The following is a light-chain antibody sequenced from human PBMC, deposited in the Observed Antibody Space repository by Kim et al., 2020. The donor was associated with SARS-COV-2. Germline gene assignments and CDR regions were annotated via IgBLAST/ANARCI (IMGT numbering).Light chain of an antibody. J-gene: IGKJ4*01. CDR1: QSIGTN. CDR2: GAS. Sequence: VSPGERATLSCGASQSIGTNLAWYQQKPGQPPRLLIYGASTRVTGIPARFSGSGSGTEFTLTISSLQSEDFAIYYCQQNDNWPLTFGGGTKVDIK. CDR3: QQNDNWPLT. V-gene: IGKV3-15*01.